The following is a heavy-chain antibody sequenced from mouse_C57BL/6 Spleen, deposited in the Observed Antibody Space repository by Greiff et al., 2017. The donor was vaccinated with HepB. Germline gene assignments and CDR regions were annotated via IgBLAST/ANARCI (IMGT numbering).Heavy chain of an antibody. J-gene: IGHJ3*01. Sequence: EVKLMESGEGLVKPGGSLKLSCAASGFTFSSYAMSWVRRTPEKRLEWVAYISSGGDYIYYADTVKGRFTISRDNARNTLYLQMSSLKSEDTAMYYCTRAYYSNYFAYWGQGTLVTVSA. CDR1: GFTFSSYA. D-gene: IGHD2-5*01. V-gene: IGHV5-9-1*02. CDR3: TRAYYSNYFAY. CDR2: ISSGGDYI.